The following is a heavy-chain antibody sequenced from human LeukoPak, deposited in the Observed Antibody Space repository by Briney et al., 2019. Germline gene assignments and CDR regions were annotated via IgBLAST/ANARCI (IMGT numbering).Heavy chain of an antibody. CDR1: VGSISSGNW. CDR2: IYHNGTA. Sequence: SETLSLTCAVSVGSISSGNWWSWVRQCPGKGLEWIGEIYHNGTANYNPSLKSRVTISADRFTNHLSLKLTSVTAADTAVYYCATAPILRGEGGEHFKYGMDVWGQGTTVSVSS. V-gene: IGHV4-4*02. J-gene: IGHJ6*02. CDR3: ATAPILRGEGGEHFKYGMDV. D-gene: IGHD2-2*02.